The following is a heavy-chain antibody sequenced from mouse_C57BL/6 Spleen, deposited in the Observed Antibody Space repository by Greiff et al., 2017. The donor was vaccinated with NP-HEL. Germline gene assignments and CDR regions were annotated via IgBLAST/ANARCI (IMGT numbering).Heavy chain of an antibody. D-gene: IGHD1-1*01. J-gene: IGHJ4*01. V-gene: IGHV1-50*01. Sequence: VQLQQSGAELVKPGASVKLSCKASGYTFTSYWMQWVKQRPGQGLEWIGEIDPSDSYTNYNQKFKGKATLTVDTSSSTAYMQLSSLTSEDSAVYYCARKWDCTITTVVARGYAMDYWGQGTSVTVSS. CDR1: GYTFTSYW. CDR2: IDPSDSYT. CDR3: ARKWDCTITTVVARGYAMDY.